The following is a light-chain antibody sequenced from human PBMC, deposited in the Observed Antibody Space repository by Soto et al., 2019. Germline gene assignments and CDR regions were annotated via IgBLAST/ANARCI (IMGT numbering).Light chain of an antibody. Sequence: GGRVTITCRASHSISSYLNWYQQKPGKAPKLLICGASSLHSGVPSRFSGSGSGTDFTLTISSLQPDDFASYYCQQSYSTPRTFGQGTKVDIK. V-gene: IGKV1-39*01. CDR3: QQSYSTPRT. CDR2: GAS. CDR1: HSISSY. J-gene: IGKJ1*01.